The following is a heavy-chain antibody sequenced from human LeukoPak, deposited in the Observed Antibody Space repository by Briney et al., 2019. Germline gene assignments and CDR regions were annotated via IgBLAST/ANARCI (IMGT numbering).Heavy chain of an antibody. Sequence: PSETLSLTCAVSGGSISSGGYSWSWIRQPPGKGLEWIGEINHSGSTNYNPSLKSRVTISVDTSKNQFSLKLSSVTAADTAVYYCARTPPYCSGGSCYGYYCYGMDVWGQGTTVTVSS. V-gene: IGHV4-34*01. CDR1: GGSISSGGYS. J-gene: IGHJ6*02. D-gene: IGHD2-15*01. CDR3: ARTPPYCSGGSCYGYYCYGMDV. CDR2: INHSGST.